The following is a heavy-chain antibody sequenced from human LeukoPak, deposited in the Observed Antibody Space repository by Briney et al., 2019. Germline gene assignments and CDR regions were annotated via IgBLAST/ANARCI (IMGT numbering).Heavy chain of an antibody. CDR3: AKDSGSSGWEDFDY. D-gene: IGHD6-19*01. J-gene: IGHJ4*02. V-gene: IGHV3-33*06. CDR1: GFTFSSYG. CDR2: IWYDGSNK. Sequence: GESLRLSCAASGFTFSSYGMHWVRQAPGKGLEWVAGIWYDGSNKYYADSVKGRFTISRDNSKNTLYLQMNSLRAEDTAVYYCAKDSGSSGWEDFDYWGQGTLVTVSS.